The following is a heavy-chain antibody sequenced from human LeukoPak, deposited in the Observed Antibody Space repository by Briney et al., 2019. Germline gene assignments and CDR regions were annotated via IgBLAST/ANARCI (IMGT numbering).Heavy chain of an antibody. J-gene: IGHJ4*02. CDR3: ARENEMTTVTTAPNYYFDY. D-gene: IGHD4-17*01. CDR2: IWYDGSNK. CDR1: GFTFSSYG. Sequence: GGSRRLSCAASGFTFSSYGMHWVRQAPGKGLEWVAVIWYDGSNKYYADSVKGRFTISRDNSKNTLYLQMNSLRAEDTAVYYCARENEMTTVTTAPNYYFDYWGQGTLVTVSS. V-gene: IGHV3-33*01.